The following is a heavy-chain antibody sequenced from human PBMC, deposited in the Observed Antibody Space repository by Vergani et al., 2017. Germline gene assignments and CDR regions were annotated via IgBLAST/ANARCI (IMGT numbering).Heavy chain of an antibody. Sequence: QVQLVESGGGVVQPGGSLRLSCAASGFTFFSYDMHWVRQAPGKGLEWVTFIRYDASNSYYADPVKGRFTISRDNSKNTLSLQMNSLRAEDTAVYYCAKHTRSGFIDYWGQGTLVTVSS. CDR2: IRYDASNS. D-gene: IGHD1-26*01. CDR1: GFTFFSYD. CDR3: AKHTRSGFIDY. V-gene: IGHV3-30*02. J-gene: IGHJ4*02.